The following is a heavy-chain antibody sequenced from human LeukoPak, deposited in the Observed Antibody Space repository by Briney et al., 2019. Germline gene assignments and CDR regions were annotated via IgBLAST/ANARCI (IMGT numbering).Heavy chain of an antibody. CDR3: ARGRGWGTFDI. D-gene: IGHD3-10*01. V-gene: IGHV3-74*01. CDR2: MNSDGSNT. CDR1: GFTFSSYW. J-gene: IGHJ3*02. Sequence: TGGSLRLSCAASGFTFSSYWMHWVRQTRGKGLVWVSRMNSDGSNTAYADSVKGRFTISRDNAKNMLHLQMNSLRVEDTAVYYCARGRGWGTFDIWGQGTMVTVSS.